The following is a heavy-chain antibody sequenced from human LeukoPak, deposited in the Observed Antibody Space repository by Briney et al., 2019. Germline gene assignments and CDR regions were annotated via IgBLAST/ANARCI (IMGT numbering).Heavy chain of an antibody. D-gene: IGHD3-10*01. Sequence: ASVKVSCKASGYTFTSYDINWVRQAPGQGLEWMGRINPNSGGTNYAQKFQGRVTMTRDTSISTAYMELSRLRSDDTAVYYCARDYFTGDYGSGSADVWGKGTTVTVSS. CDR2: INPNSGGT. CDR3: ARDYFTGDYGSGSADV. V-gene: IGHV1-2*06. J-gene: IGHJ6*04. CDR1: GYTFTSYD.